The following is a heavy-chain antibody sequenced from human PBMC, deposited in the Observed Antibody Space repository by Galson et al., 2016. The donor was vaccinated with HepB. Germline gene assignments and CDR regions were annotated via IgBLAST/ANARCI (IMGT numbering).Heavy chain of an antibody. J-gene: IGHJ4*02. CDR2: ISSGSSTI. CDR1: GFTFSTYS. V-gene: IGHV3-48*02. CDR3: ARGWYSNSSPCFDY. D-gene: IGHD6-6*01. Sequence: LRLSCAASGFTFSTYSMNWVRQAPGKGLEWVSYISSGSSTIYYADSVKGRFTISRDNAKNSLYLQMNSLRDEDTAVYYCARGWYSNSSPCFDYWGQGALVTVSS.